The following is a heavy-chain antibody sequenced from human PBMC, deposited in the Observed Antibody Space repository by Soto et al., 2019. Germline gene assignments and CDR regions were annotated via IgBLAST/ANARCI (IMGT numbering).Heavy chain of an antibody. D-gene: IGHD6-6*01. CDR1: GFTFSTYA. CDR3: AKSLVARPYDY. CDR2: VSASGLNT. Sequence: GGSLRLSCAASGFTFSTYAMAWVRQAPGKGLEWVSGVSASGLNTDYADPVKGRFYISRDNSKNTLYLQMNSLRAEDTAVYYCAKSLVARPYDYWGQGTLVTVSS. V-gene: IGHV3-23*01. J-gene: IGHJ4*02.